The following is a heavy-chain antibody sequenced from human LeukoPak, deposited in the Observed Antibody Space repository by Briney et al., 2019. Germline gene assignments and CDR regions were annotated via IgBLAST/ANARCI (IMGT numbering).Heavy chain of an antibody. V-gene: IGHV4-61*02. Sequence: PSETLSLTCTVSGGSISRGSSYWSWIRQPAGKGLEWIGRIYTSGSTNYNPSLKSRVTISVDTSKNQFSLKLSSVTAADTAVYYCARLVGYSYEYYFDYWGQGTLVTVSS. CDR3: ARLVGYSYEYYFDY. CDR2: IYTSGST. CDR1: GGSISRGSSY. D-gene: IGHD5-18*01. J-gene: IGHJ4*02.